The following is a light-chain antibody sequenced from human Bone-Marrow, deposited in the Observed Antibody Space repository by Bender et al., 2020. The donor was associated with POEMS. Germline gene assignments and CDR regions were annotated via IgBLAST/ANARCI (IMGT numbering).Light chain of an antibody. CDR1: QLGNKY. J-gene: IGLJ2*01. Sequence: SYELTQPPSVSVSPGQTASITCSGDQLGNKYACWYQQKPGQSPVVILYQDSKRPSGIPERFSGSNSGNTATLTISGTQSTDEADYYCCSYAGTYTGSSIFGGGTKLTVL. V-gene: IGLV3-1*01. CDR3: CSYAGTYTGSSI. CDR2: QDS.